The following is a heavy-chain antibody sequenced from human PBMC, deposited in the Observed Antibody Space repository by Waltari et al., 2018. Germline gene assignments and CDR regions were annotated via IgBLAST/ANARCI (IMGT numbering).Heavy chain of an antibody. Sequence: QVQLQESGPGLVKPSETLSLTCTVSGASITSYYWSWIRQSPGKGLEWIGDIYYSGRTDYGPSLKSRITISLDTSKNQFSLKLTSVTAADTAVYYCARERSWFDPWGPGTLVTVSS. CDR1: GASITSYY. CDR2: IYYSGRT. J-gene: IGHJ5*02. V-gene: IGHV4-59*01. CDR3: ARERSWFDP.